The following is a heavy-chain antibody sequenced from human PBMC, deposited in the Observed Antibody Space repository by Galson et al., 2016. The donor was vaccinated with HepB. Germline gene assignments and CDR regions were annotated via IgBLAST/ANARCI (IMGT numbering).Heavy chain of an antibody. CDR3: ALVRRGKDATYGGYFDS. CDR2: IYWDGTK. V-gene: IGHV2-5*02. J-gene: IGHJ4*02. D-gene: IGHD4-23*01. Sequence: PALVKPTQTLTLSCTFSGFSLSSLSVGVGWVRQPPGKALEWLTVIYWDGTKFYRPSPENRVTVTKDTSKNQVVLTMTNMDPVDTATYYCALVRRGKDATYGGYFDSWGQGTLVTVSS. CDR1: GFSLSSLSVG.